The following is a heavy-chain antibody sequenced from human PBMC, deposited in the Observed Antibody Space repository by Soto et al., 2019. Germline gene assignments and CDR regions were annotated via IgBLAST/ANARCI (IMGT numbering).Heavy chain of an antibody. V-gene: IGHV1-18*01. CDR2: ISAYNGNT. J-gene: IGHJ6*02. D-gene: IGHD2-15*01. CDR1: GYTFTSYG. CDR3: ARFSGGSYNTYYFYYGMDV. Sequence: GASVKVSCKASGYTFTSYGISWVRQAPGQGFDWMGWISAYNGNTKYAQDLQGRVTMTTDTSTSTAYMELRSLRSDDTAVYYCARFSGGSYNTYYFYYGMDVWGQGTTVTVSS.